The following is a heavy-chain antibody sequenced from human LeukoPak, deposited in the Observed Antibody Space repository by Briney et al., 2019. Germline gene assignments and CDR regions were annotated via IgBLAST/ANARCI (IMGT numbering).Heavy chain of an antibody. D-gene: IGHD3-22*01. J-gene: IGHJ4*02. Sequence: PGGSLRLSCAVSGFTFSTYATTWVRQAPGKGLEWVSGISGSGDTTNCADSVKGRFTISRDNSKNTLYLQMNSLRVEDTAVYFCANGSGGGYSGLVYWGQGTLAIVSS. CDR3: ANGSGGGYSGLVY. CDR2: ISGSGDTT. CDR1: GFTFSTYA. V-gene: IGHV3-23*01.